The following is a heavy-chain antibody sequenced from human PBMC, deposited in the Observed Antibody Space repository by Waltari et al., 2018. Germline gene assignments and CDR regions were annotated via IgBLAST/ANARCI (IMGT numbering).Heavy chain of an antibody. D-gene: IGHD2-2*01. CDR2: SNHSGST. V-gene: IGHV4-34*01. CDR3: ALKVRPVVPAAFGY. J-gene: IGHJ4*02. Sequence: QVQLQQWGAGLLKPSETLSLTCAVYGGSFSGYYWSWIRQPPGKGLEWIGESNHSGSTTYNPSRKSRGTISVDTSKNQFSLKLSSVTAADTAVYYCALKVRPVVPAAFGYWGQGTLVTVSS. CDR1: GGSFSGYY.